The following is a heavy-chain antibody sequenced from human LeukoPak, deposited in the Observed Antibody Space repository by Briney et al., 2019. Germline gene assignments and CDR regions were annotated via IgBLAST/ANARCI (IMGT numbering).Heavy chain of an antibody. Sequence: GGSLRLSCAASGFTFSTYAMSWVRQAPGKGLEWVSAISGSGGSTYYADSVKGRFTISRDNSKNTLYLQMNSLRAEDTAVYYCAKDPHPYSSSWPIIYYFDYWGQGTLVTVSS. V-gene: IGHV3-23*01. CDR2: ISGSGGST. D-gene: IGHD6-13*01. J-gene: IGHJ4*02. CDR1: GFTFSTYA. CDR3: AKDPHPYSSSWPIIYYFDY.